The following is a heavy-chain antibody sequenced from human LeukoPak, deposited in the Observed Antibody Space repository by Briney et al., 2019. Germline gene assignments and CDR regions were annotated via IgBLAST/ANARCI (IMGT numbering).Heavy chain of an antibody. CDR2: INHSGST. V-gene: IGHV4-34*01. D-gene: IGHD6-13*01. CDR1: GGSFSDYY. J-gene: IGHJ4*02. CDR3: ARLIAAAGYFDY. Sequence: SETLSLTCAVYGGSFSDYYWSWIRQPPGKGLEWIGEINHSGSTNYNPSLKSRVTISVDTSKNQFSLKLSSVTAADTAVYYCARLIAAAGYFDYWGQGTLVTVSS.